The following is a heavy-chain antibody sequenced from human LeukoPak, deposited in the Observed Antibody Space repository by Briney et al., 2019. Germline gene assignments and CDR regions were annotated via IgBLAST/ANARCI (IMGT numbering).Heavy chain of an antibody. CDR1: GFTFSSYC. Sequence: GGSLRLSCAASGFTFSSYCMSWVRQAPGKGLEWVSNIKQNGSEKYYVDSVKGRFTISRDNAKNSLYLQMNSLRAEDTAVYYCARDFYILLWFGESTSGMDVWGQGTTVTVSS. CDR3: ARDFYILLWFGESTSGMDV. D-gene: IGHD3-10*01. J-gene: IGHJ6*02. CDR2: IKQNGSEK. V-gene: IGHV3-7*01.